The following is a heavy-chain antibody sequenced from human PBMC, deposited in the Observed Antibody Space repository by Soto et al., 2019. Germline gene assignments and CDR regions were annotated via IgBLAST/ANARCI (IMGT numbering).Heavy chain of an antibody. J-gene: IGHJ4*02. CDR2: ISYGGSGK. V-gene: IGHV3-30*18. CDR1: GFTFTRFD. Sequence: QAQLVESGGGVVQPGMYLRLSCAASGFTFTRFDMHWVRLAPGKGLEWVADISYGGSGKHYIDSVKGRFTVSRDGDKNTVYLQMNSLRPEDTGIYYCAKVHIGGGTASHFDSWGKGTRVTVSS. CDR3: AKVHIGGGTASHFDS. D-gene: IGHD1-1*01.